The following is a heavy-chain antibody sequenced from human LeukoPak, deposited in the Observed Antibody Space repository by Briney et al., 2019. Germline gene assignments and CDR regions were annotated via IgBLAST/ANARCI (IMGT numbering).Heavy chain of an antibody. CDR1: GFTLSPYS. J-gene: IGHJ4*02. CDR2: ISGSGGST. V-gene: IGHV3-23*01. D-gene: IGHD1-26*01. Sequence: GGSLRLSCAASGFTLSPYSMNWVRQAPGKGLEWVSAISGSGGSTYYADSVKGRFTISRDNSKNTLYLQMNSLRAEDTAVYYCAKVGEVGAPDGFDYWGQGTLVTVSS. CDR3: AKVGEVGAPDGFDY.